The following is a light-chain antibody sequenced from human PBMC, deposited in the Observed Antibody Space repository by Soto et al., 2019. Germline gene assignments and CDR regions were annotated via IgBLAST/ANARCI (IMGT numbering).Light chain of an antibody. Sequence: EIVMTQSPATLSVSPGERATLSCRASQSVSGYLAWYQHKPGQAPRLLVYETSTWATGIPARFSGSGSGTEFTLTISSLQSEDSEVYYCQQYNRWPITFGQGTRLEIK. CDR3: QQYNRWPIT. CDR2: ETS. V-gene: IGKV3-15*01. J-gene: IGKJ5*01. CDR1: QSVSGY.